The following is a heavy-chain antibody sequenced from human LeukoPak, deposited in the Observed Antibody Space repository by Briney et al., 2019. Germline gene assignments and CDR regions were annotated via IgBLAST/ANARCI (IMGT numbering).Heavy chain of an antibody. CDR1: GGSISSYY. J-gene: IGHJ2*01. Sequence: PSETLSLTCTVSGGSISSYYWSWIPQPPGKGREGIGYIYYSGSTNYNPSLKSRVTISVDPSKSQFSLKLSSVTAADTAVYYCARQSCSGGSCYPRPYWYFDLWGRGTLVTVSS. CDR3: ARQSCSGGSCYPRPYWYFDL. D-gene: IGHD2-15*01. CDR2: IYYSGST. V-gene: IGHV4-59*08.